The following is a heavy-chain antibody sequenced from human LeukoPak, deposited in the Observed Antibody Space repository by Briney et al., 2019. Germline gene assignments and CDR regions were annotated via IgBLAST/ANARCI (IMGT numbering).Heavy chain of an antibody. D-gene: IGHD4-17*01. CDR1: GGSFSGYY. Sequence: SETLSLTCAVYGGSFSGYYWSWIRQPPGKGLEWIGEINHSGSTNYNPSLKSRVTISVDTSKNPFSLKLSSVTAADTAVYYCARGRIYGDKRVSLHYFDYWGQGTLVTVSS. CDR2: INHSGST. V-gene: IGHV4-34*01. CDR3: ARGRIYGDKRVSLHYFDY. J-gene: IGHJ4*02.